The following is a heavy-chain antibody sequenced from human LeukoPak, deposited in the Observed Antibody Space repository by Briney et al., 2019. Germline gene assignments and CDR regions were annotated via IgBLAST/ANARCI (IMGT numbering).Heavy chain of an antibody. Sequence: GGSLRLSCAASGFTFSSYAMNWVRQAPGKGLKWVSAISGSGGSTYYADSVKGRFTISRDNSKNTLYLQMNSLRAEDTAVYYCAKDLVVDTAMAPYYYYGMDVWGQGTTVTVSS. CDR1: GFTFSSYA. CDR3: AKDLVVDTAMAPYYYYGMDV. CDR2: ISGSGGST. V-gene: IGHV3-23*01. J-gene: IGHJ6*02. D-gene: IGHD5-18*01.